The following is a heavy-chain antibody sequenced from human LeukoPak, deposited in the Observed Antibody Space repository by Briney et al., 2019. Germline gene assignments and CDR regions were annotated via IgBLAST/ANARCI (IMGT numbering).Heavy chain of an antibody. J-gene: IGHJ3*02. D-gene: IGHD3-16*01. Sequence: GGSLRLSCAASGFTFSSYAMSWVRQAPGKGLEWVSAISGSGGSTYYADSVKGRFTISRDNSKNTLYLQMNSLRAEDTAVYYCAKDIRGLLMISSRLDAFDIWGQGTMVTVSS. CDR1: GFTFSSYA. V-gene: IGHV3-23*01. CDR3: AKDIRGLLMISSRLDAFDI. CDR2: ISGSGGST.